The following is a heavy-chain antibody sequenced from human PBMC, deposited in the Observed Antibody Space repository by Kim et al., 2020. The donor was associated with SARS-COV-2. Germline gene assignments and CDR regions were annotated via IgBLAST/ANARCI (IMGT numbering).Heavy chain of an antibody. D-gene: IGHD6-6*01. CDR2: LSLDRDRI. CDR3: TRDLVPGGADY. Sequence: GGSLRLSCEMSGFKFERFAVHWVRQPPGKGLEWVSGLSLDRDRIGYADSVKGRFTVSRDKAKDTLYLQMDSLRLEDTAFYYCTRDLVPGGADYWGQGTLVTVSS. J-gene: IGHJ4*02. CDR1: GFKFERFA. V-gene: IGHV3-9*01.